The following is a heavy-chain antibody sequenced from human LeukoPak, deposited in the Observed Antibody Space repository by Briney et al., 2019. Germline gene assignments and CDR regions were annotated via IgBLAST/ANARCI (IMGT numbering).Heavy chain of an antibody. V-gene: IGHV3-15*01. D-gene: IGHD1-26*01. CDR2: IKSETDGGTT. CDR1: GFTFSNAW. J-gene: IGHJ4*02. Sequence: PGESLRLSCTASGFTFSNAWMTWVRQAPGKGLECVGRIKSETDGGTTDYPAPVKGRFTISRDDSKNTLYLQMNSLKTEDTGVYYCTSSGSSGAGDFDYWGQGTLVTVSS. CDR3: TSSGSSGAGDFDY.